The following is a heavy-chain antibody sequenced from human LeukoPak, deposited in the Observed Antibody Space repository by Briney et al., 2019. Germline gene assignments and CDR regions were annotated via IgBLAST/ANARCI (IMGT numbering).Heavy chain of an antibody. J-gene: IGHJ5*02. Sequence: GGSLRLSCAASGFTFSSYAIHWVRQAPGKGLEWVAVISYDGSNQYYAVSVKGRFTISRDNSKNTLYLQMNSLRIEDTAVYYCAKDGSESSSWYNWFDPWGQGTLVTVSS. CDR1: GFTFSSYA. CDR3: AKDGSESSSWYNWFDP. V-gene: IGHV3-30-3*01. CDR2: ISYDGSNQ. D-gene: IGHD6-13*01.